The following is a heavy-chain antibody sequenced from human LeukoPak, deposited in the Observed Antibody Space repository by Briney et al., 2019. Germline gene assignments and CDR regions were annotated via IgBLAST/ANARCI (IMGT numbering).Heavy chain of an antibody. CDR1: GGSFSGYY. CDR2: INHSGST. J-gene: IGHJ6*03. D-gene: IGHD4-23*01. Sequence: SETLSLTCAVYGGSFSGYYWSWIRQPPGKGLEWIGEINHSGSTNYNPSLESRVTISVDKSKNQFSLKLSSVTAADTAVYYYATIVVNPPYYYYYYMDVWGKGPPVTVSS. V-gene: IGHV4-34*01. CDR3: ATIVVNPPYYYYYYMDV.